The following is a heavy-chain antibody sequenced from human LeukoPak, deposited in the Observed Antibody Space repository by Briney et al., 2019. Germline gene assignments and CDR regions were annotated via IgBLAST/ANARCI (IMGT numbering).Heavy chain of an antibody. V-gene: IGHV1-2*02. J-gene: IGHJ4*02. CDR3: ARPDLEQQWPAYYFDY. CDR2: INPNSGGT. CDR1: GYTFTGYY. Sequence: ASVKVSCKASGYTFTGYYMHWVRPAPGQGLEWMGWINPNSGGTNYAQKFQGRVTMTRDTSISTAYMELSRLRSDDTAVYYCARPDLEQQWPAYYFDYWGQGTLVTVSS. D-gene: IGHD6-19*01.